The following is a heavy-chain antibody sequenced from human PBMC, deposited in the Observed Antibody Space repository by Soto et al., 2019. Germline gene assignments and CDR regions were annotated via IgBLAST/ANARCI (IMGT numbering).Heavy chain of an antibody. Sequence: SETLSLICAVYGGSFSGYYWSWIRQPPGKGLEWIGEINHSGSTNYNPSLKSRVTISVDTSKNQFSLKLSSVTAADTAVYYCARGLNGKGMYCGGDCANNWFDPWGQGTLVTVSS. CDR1: GGSFSGYY. CDR3: ARGLNGKGMYCGGDCANNWFDP. J-gene: IGHJ5*02. D-gene: IGHD2-21*02. V-gene: IGHV4-34*01. CDR2: INHSGST.